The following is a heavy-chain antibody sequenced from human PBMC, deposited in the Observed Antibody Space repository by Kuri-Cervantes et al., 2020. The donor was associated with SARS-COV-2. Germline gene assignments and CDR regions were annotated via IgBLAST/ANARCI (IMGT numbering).Heavy chain of an antibody. CDR3: ARTNYYGSGRHIDH. V-gene: IGHV4-34*01. CDR1: GGSFSGYY. D-gene: IGHD3-10*01. Sequence: SETLSLTCAVYGGSFSGYYWSWIRQPPGKGLEGIGEINHSGSTNYNPSLKSRVTISVDTSKNRFPLKLTSVSAADTAVYYCARTNYYGSGRHIDHWGQGTLVTVSS. J-gene: IGHJ4*02. CDR2: INHSGST.